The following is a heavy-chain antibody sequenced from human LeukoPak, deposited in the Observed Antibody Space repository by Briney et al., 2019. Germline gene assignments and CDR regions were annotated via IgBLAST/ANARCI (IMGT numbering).Heavy chain of an antibody. V-gene: IGHV4-34*01. CDR1: GGSLSNFY. D-gene: IGHD6-13*01. Sequence: SETLSLTCAVYGGSLSNFYWSWIRQRPGKGLEWIGEINHSGRTNYNPSVRSRVIILVDVSKNQFSLRLTSVTAADTAVYYCARRGSWTADAFDIWGQGTMVTVSS. CDR3: ARRGSWTADAFDI. J-gene: IGHJ3*02. CDR2: INHSGRT.